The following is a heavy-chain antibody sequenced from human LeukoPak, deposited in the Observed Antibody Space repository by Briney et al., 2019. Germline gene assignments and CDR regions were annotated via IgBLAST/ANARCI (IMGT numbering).Heavy chain of an antibody. Sequence: NPSETLSLTCTVSGDSFSSVTDYWAWIRQPPGKGLEWIASGDYSGGTYYNPSLESRVAISADMSKNQFSLKLTSVTGADTAVYYCARRGMVRGVIKYFQHWGQGTLVTVSS. CDR2: GDYSGGT. D-gene: IGHD3-10*01. V-gene: IGHV4-39*07. CDR1: GDSFSSVTDY. J-gene: IGHJ1*01. CDR3: ARRGMVRGVIKYFQH.